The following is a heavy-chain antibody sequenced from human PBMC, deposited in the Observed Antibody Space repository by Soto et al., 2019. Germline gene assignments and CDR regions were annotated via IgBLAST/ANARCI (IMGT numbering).Heavy chain of an antibody. CDR3: ARDKITGLFDY. J-gene: IGHJ4*02. CDR2: INHSGST. CDR1: GGSFSGYY. D-gene: IGHD2-8*02. V-gene: IGHV4-34*01. Sequence: QVQLQQWGAGLLKPSETLSLTCAVYGGSFSGYYWTWIRQPPGTGLEWIGEINHSGSTNYNPSLKSRVTISVDTSKNQFSLNLTSVTAADTAVYYCARDKITGLFDYGGQGTLVTVSS.